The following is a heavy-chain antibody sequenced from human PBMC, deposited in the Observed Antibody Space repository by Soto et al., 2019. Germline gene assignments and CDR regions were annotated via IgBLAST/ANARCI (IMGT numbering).Heavy chain of an antibody. CDR3: ARDGLGDYYDMD. D-gene: IGHD3-22*01. CDR1: GFTFSDYY. CDR2: ISSSSSYT. Sequence: QVQLVESGGGLVKPGVSLRLSCAASGFTFSDYYMSWIRQAPGKGLEWVSYISSSSSYTNYSDSVKGRFTISRDNAKNSLYLQMNSLRAEDTAVYYCARDGLGDYYDMDWGQGTLVTVSS. V-gene: IGHV3-11*06. J-gene: IGHJ4*02.